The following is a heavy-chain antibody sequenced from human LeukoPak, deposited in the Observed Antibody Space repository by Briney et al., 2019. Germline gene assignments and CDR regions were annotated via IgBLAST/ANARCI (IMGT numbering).Heavy chain of an antibody. CDR2: ISASGST. CDR1: GGSISSYY. V-gene: IGHV4-4*07. J-gene: IGHJ4*02. D-gene: IGHD5-12*01. CDR3: MRGGDPPR. Sequence: SETLSLTCTVPGGSISSYYWNWIRQPAGKGLEWIGHISASGSTNYNPSLQSRVTMSVDTSNNQFSLKLSSLTAADTAVYYCMRGGDPPRWGQGTLVTVSS.